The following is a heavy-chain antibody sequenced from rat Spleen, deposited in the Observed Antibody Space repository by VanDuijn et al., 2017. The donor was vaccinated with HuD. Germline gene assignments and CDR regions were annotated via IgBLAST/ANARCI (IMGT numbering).Heavy chain of an antibody. CDR1: GFTFSNYY. D-gene: IGHD1-4*01. CDR3: ARTEKTTRVSGSRFAY. Sequence: EVQLVESGGGLVQPGRSMKLSCAASGFTFSNYYMAWVRQAPTKGLKWVASFSTGGGNTYYRDSVKGRFTISRYNAKSTLYLQTDSLRSEDTATYYCARTEKTTRVSGSRFAYWGQGTLVTVSS. CDR2: FSTGGGNT. V-gene: IGHV5-25*01. J-gene: IGHJ3*01.